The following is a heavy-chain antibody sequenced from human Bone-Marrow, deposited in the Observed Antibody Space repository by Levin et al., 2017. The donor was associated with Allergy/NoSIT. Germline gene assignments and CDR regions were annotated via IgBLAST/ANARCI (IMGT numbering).Heavy chain of an antibody. CDR2: INPSGGST. Sequence: GESLKISCKASGYTFTSYYMHWVRQAPGQGLEWMGIINPSGGSTSYAQKFQGRVTMTRDTSTSTVYMELSSLRSEDTAVYYCARKYSGYDLRGYYYYGMDVWGQGTTVTVSS. V-gene: IGHV1-46*01. CDR1: GYTFTSYY. D-gene: IGHD5-12*01. J-gene: IGHJ6*02. CDR3: ARKYSGYDLRGYYYYGMDV.